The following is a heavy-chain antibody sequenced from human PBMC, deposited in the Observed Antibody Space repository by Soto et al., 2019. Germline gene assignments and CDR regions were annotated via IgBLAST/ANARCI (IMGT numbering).Heavy chain of an antibody. CDR1: GFTFSSYG. CDR3: ARGVYYDRSGPGFDY. J-gene: IGHJ4*02. V-gene: IGHV3-33*01. CDR2: IWYDGSNK. Sequence: GGSLRLSCAASGFTFSSYGMHWVRQAPGKGLEWVAVIWYDGSNKYYADSVKGRFTISRDNSKNTLYLQMNSLRAEDTAVYYCARGVYYDRSGPGFDYWGQGTLVTVSS. D-gene: IGHD3-22*01.